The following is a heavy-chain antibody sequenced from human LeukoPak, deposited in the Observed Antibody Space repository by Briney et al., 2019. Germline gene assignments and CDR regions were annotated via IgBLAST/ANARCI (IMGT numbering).Heavy chain of an antibody. Sequence: GGSLRLSCAASGFTFCSYTMNWVRQAPGEGLEWVSSMTSNSHTYYADSVKGRFTISRDNVKKSLFLQMNSLRAEDTAIYYCARDLDFWSGYKDYWGQGSLVTVSS. V-gene: IGHV3-21*01. CDR3: ARDLDFWSGYKDY. J-gene: IGHJ4*02. CDR1: GFTFCSYT. D-gene: IGHD3-3*01. CDR2: MTSNSHT.